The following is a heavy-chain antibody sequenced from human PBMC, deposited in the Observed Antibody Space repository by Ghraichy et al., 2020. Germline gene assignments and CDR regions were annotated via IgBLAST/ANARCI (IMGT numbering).Heavy chain of an antibody. CDR3: ARQLWGVSGY. CDR1: GFTLSSYW. D-gene: IGHD3-10*01. J-gene: IGHJ4*02. CDR2: INSDGSIT. Sequence: ETLSLTCAASGFTLSSYWMHWVRQVPGRGLVWVSHINSDGSITNYADSVKGRFTISRDNAQNMLYLQMDSLRAEDTAVYYCARQLWGVSGYWGQGTLVAVSS. V-gene: IGHV3-74*01.